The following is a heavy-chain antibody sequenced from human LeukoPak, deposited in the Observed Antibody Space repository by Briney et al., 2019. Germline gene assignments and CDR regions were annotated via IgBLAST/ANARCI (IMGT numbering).Heavy chain of an antibody. CDR3: ATAVGIAAAGSGWFDP. V-gene: IGHV1-24*01. D-gene: IGHD6-13*01. CDR2: FDTEDGET. Sequence: ASVKVSCKVSGYSLTELSMHWVRHAPGKGLEWMGGFDTEDGETIYAQKFQGRVTMTEDTSTDTAYMELSSLRSEDTAVYYCATAVGIAAAGSGWFDPWGQGTLVTVSS. J-gene: IGHJ5*02. CDR1: GYSLTELS.